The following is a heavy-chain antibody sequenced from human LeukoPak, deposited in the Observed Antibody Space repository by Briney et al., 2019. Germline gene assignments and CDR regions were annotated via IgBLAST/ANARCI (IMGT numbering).Heavy chain of an antibody. CDR3: ARGGVAKKPFDY. Sequence: SETLSLTCTVSGGSISSSSYYWGWIRRPPGKGLEWIGSIYHSGSTNYNPSLKSRVTISVDKSKNQFSLKLSSVTAADTAVYYCARGGVAKKPFDYWGQGTLVTVSS. CDR1: GGSISSSSYY. V-gene: IGHV4-39*07. CDR2: IYHSGST. J-gene: IGHJ4*02. D-gene: IGHD2-15*01.